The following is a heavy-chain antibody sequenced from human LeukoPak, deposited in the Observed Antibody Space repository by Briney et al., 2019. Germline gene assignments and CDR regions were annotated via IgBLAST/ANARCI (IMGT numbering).Heavy chain of an antibody. CDR3: XXXXXXXXYYDSSGYAKDY. V-gene: IGHV1-2*02. J-gene: IGHJ4*02. Sequence: ASVKVSCKASGYIFTDYYMHWVRQAPGQGLEWMGWINPYSGATTYAQKFQDRVTMTRDTSISTAYMELSRLRSDDTAVYYCXXXXXXXXYYDSSGYAKDYWGQGTLVTVSS. CDR1: GYIFTDYY. CDR2: INPYSGAT. D-gene: IGHD3-22*01.